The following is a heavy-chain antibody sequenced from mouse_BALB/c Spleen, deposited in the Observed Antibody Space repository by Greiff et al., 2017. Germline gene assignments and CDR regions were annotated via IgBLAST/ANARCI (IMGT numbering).Heavy chain of an antibody. V-gene: IGHV6-6*02. Sequence: EVKVVESGGGLVQPGGSMKLSCVASGFTFSNYWMNWVRQSPEKGLEWVAEIRLKSNNYATHYAESVKGRFTISRDDSKSSVYLQMNNLRAEDTGIYYCTRGGNYLYYYAMDYWGQGTSVTVSS. CDR3: TRGGNYLYYYAMDY. CDR1: GFTFSNYW. CDR2: IRLKSNNYAT. D-gene: IGHD2-1*01. J-gene: IGHJ4*01.